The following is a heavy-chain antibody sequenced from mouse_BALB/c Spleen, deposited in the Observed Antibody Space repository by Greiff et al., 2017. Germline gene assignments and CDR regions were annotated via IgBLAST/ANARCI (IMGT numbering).Heavy chain of an antibody. CDR3: ARHYYGSSPPIDY. Sequence: VQLQQSGAELVKPGASVKLSCTASGFNIKDTYMHWVKQRPEQGLEWIGRIDPANGNTKYDPKFQGKATITADTSSNTAYLQLSSLTSEDTAVYYCARHYYGSSPPIDYWGQGTTLTVSS. D-gene: IGHD1-1*01. CDR1: GFNIKDTY. J-gene: IGHJ2*01. CDR2: IDPANGNT. V-gene: IGHV14-3*02.